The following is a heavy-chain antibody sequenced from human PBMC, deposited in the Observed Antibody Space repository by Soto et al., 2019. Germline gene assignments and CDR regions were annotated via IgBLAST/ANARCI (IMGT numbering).Heavy chain of an antibody. CDR1: GYTFISDG. D-gene: IGHD3-22*01. CDR3: ARDQSHVIPARHYYDTNCPRD. J-gene: IGHJ4*02. CDR2: ISPYNGYT. V-gene: IGHV1-18*04. Sequence: QVQLVQSGTEVKKPGASVKVSCKASGYTFISDGISWVRQAPGQGLEWMGWISPYNGYTNYAQKLQGRVTLTTDTSTSTAYMELRSLRSDDTAVYYCARDQSHVIPARHYYDTNCPRDWGQGTLVTVSS.